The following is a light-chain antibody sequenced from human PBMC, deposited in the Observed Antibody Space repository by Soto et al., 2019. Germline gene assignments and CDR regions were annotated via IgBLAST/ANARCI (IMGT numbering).Light chain of an antibody. CDR2: DIS. V-gene: IGKV3-15*01. Sequence: DIVMTQSPATLSVSPGERATLSCRASQRISNYLAWYQQKPGQAPRLLIYDISNRATGVPARFSGSGSETEFTLTIRSLQSEDFAVYYCQQYNNWPPITFGQGTRLENK. J-gene: IGKJ5*01. CDR1: QRISNY. CDR3: QQYNNWPPIT.